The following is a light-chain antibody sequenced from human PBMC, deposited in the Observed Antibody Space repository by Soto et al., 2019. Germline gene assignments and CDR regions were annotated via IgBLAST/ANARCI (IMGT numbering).Light chain of an antibody. Sequence: DIQVTQSPSTQSAYVGDRVTITCRDSQSISDWLAWYQQKPGKAPKLLIFDASNLETGVPSRFSGSRSGTAFTLTITSLQPDDFATYYCQQYSSYPSTFGQGTKVEV. CDR3: QQYSSYPST. CDR1: QSISDW. CDR2: DAS. J-gene: IGKJ1*01. V-gene: IGKV1-5*01.